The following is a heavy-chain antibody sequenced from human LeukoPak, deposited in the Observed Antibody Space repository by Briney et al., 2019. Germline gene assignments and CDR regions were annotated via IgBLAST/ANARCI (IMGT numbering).Heavy chain of an antibody. CDR3: ARSRSSSWYYY. V-gene: IGHV4-34*01. D-gene: IGHD6-13*01. CDR2: INHSGST. J-gene: IGHJ4*02. Sequence: SEILSLTCAVYGGSFSGYYWSWIRQPPGKGLEWIGEINHSGSTNYNPSLKSRVTISVDTSKNQFSLKLSSVTAADTAVYYCARSRSSSWYYYWGQGTLVTVSS. CDR1: GGSFSGYY.